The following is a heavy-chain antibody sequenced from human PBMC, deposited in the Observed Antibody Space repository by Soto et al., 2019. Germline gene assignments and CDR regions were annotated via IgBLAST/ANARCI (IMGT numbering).Heavy chain of an antibody. Sequence: EVQLLESGGGWFQPGGSLRLSGAASGFTFSSYAMSWVPQAPGKGLEGVSAIMGSGGSTYYADSVKGRFTISRDNSKNTLYLQMNSLRAEDTAVYYCAKDRRRILWFGEDDAFDIWGQGTMVTVSS. CDR2: IMGSGGST. V-gene: IGHV3-23*01. J-gene: IGHJ3*02. CDR1: GFTFSSYA. CDR3: AKDRRRILWFGEDDAFDI. D-gene: IGHD3-10*01.